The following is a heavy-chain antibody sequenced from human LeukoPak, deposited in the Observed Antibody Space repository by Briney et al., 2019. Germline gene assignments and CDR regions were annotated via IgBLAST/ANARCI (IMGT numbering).Heavy chain of an antibody. V-gene: IGHV3-33*01. CDR1: GFTFRNHG. CDR2: IWYDGSNK. Sequence: GRSPRLSCAASGFTFRNHGMHWIRQAPGKGLEWVAIIWYDGSNKYYAASVNGRFTISRDNSKNTLYLQMNSLRDDDTAVYYCVRDRGALQYFDYWGQGTLVTVSS. D-gene: IGHD2/OR15-2a*01. CDR3: VRDRGALQYFDY. J-gene: IGHJ4*02.